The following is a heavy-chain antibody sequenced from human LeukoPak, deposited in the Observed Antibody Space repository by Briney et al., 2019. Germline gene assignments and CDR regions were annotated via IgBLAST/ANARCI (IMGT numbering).Heavy chain of an antibody. CDR3: VRAVEYYYDSSGYAVDY. CDR1: GFTFARYS. CDR2: ISSSSSNI. D-gene: IGHD3-22*01. Sequence: GGSLGLSCAASGFTFARYSMNWVRQAPGKGLEWVSSISSSSSNIYYADSVTGRFTISRDNAKNSLYLQMNSLRAEDTAVYYCVRAVEYYYDSSGYAVDYWGQGTLVTVSS. V-gene: IGHV3-21*01. J-gene: IGHJ4*02.